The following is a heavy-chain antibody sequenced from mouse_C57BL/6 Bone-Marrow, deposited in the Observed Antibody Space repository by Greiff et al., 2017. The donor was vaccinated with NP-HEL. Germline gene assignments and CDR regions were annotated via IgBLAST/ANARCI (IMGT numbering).Heavy chain of an antibody. CDR2: IIPSNGGT. CDR3: AREVVATRHFDV. Sequence: VQLQQPGTELVKPGASVKLSCKASGYTFTSYWMHWVKQRPGQGLEWIGNIIPSNGGTNYNEKFKSKATLTVDKSSSTAYMQLSSLTSEDSAVYYCAREVVATRHFDVWGTGTTVTVSS. D-gene: IGHD1-1*01. CDR1: GYTFTSYW. J-gene: IGHJ1*03. V-gene: IGHV1-53*01.